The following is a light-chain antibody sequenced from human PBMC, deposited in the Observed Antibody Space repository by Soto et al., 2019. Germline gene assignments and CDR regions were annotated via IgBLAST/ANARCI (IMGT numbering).Light chain of an antibody. V-gene: IGLV2-14*01. Sequence: QSALTQPASVSGSPGQSITISCTGTSSDVGGHNYVSWYQQHPGKAPKLMIYEVSNRPSRVSNRFSGSKSGNTASLTISGLQAEDEADYYCSSYTSSSTYVFGTGTKLTVL. CDR2: EVS. J-gene: IGLJ1*01. CDR3: SSYTSSSTYV. CDR1: SSDVGGHNY.